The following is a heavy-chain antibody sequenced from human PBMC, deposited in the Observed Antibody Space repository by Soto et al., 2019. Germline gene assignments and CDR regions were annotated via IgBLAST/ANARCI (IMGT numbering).Heavy chain of an antibody. Sequence: SVKVSCKASGGTFSSYAISWVRQAPGQGLEWMGGIIPIFGTANYAQKFQGRVTITADESTSTAYMELSSLRSEDRAVYYCARDNLVDYSNYANWFDPWGQGTLVTV. V-gene: IGHV1-69*13. J-gene: IGHJ5*02. D-gene: IGHD4-4*01. CDR2: IIPIFGTA. CDR1: GGTFSSYA. CDR3: ARDNLVDYSNYANWFDP.